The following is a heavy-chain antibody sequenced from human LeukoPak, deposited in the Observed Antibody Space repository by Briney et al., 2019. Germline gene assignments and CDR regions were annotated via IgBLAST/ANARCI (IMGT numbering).Heavy chain of an antibody. CDR1: DFTFSMFG. D-gene: IGHD4-17*01. CDR2: ISSRGDTE. J-gene: IGHJ4*02. Sequence: PGGSLRLSFAESDFTFSMFGMHWVRQAPGKGLEWVAVISSRGDTEDYRDSVRGRFTISRDNSQRTVFLQMNRLTFEDTGVYYCARPRPSYSTVTPLEYWGRGTLVIVSS. V-gene: IGHV3-30*19. CDR3: ARPRPSYSTVTPLEY.